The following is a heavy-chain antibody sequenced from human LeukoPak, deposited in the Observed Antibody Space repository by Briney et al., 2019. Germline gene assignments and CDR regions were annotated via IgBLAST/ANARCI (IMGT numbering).Heavy chain of an antibody. CDR3: ARLPASDYYFDY. V-gene: IGHV4-59*01. J-gene: IGHJ4*02. CDR2: IYYSGST. CDR1: GGSISSYY. Sequence: SETLSLTCTVSGGSISSYYWSWIRQPPGKGLEWIGYIYYSGSTNYNPSLKSRVTISVDTSKNQFSLKLSSVTAADTAVYYCARLPASDYYFDYWGQGTLVTVSS.